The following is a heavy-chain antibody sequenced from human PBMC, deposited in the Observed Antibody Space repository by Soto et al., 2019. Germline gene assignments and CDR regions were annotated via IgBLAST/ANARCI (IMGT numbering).Heavy chain of an antibody. J-gene: IGHJ4*02. CDR1: GFTFSSYA. V-gene: IGHV3-23*01. D-gene: IGHD3-22*01. CDR3: AKDGALWYDSSVSLSRYYFDY. Sequence: TGGSLRLSCAASGFTFSSYAMSWVRQAPGKGLEWVSAISGSGGSTYYADSVKGRFTISRDNSKNTLYLQMNSLRAEDTAVYYCAKDGALWYDSSVSLSRYYFDYWVQVTMGTVSS. CDR2: ISGSGGST.